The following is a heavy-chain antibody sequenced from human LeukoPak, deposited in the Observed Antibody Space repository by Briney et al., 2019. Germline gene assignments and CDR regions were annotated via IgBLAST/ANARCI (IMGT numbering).Heavy chain of an antibody. D-gene: IGHD2-15*01. J-gene: IGHJ5*02. V-gene: IGHV1-18*01. CDR3: ARDAEDIVVVVAANNWFDP. Sequence: ASVKVSCQGTGYTFTSYGISWLRQAPGQGLAWMGWISAYKGNTNYGQKVKCRVSMTTDTSTSTAYMELRSLRSDDTAVYYCARDAEDIVVVVAANNWFDPWGQGTLVTVSS. CDR1: GYTFTSYG. CDR2: ISAYKGNT.